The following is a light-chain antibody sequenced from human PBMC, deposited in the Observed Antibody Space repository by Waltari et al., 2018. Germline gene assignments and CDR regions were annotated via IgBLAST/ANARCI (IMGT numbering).Light chain of an antibody. V-gene: IGKV1-39*01. CDR1: QNLSSY. CDR3: QQSYSTPFT. CDR2: AAS. J-gene: IGKJ3*01. Sequence: DIQMTQSPSSLSASVGDRVTITCRASQNLSSYVNWYQHKPGKAPKLLIYAASSLQSGVPSRFSGSGSGTDFTLTISSLQPEDFATYYCQQSYSTPFTFGPGTKVDI.